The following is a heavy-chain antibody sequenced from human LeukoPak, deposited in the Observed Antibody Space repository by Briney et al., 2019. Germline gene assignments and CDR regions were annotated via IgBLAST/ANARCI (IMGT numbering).Heavy chain of an antibody. V-gene: IGHV1-46*01. CDR1: GYTFTNYY. Sequence: ASVKVSCKASGYTFTNYYMHWVRQAPGQGLEWMGIIDPSGGSTSNAQRFQGRVTMTRDTSTSTVYMELSSLRSEDTAVYYCALAARYYYYGMDVWGQGTTVTVFS. CDR3: ALAARYYYYGMDV. CDR2: IDPSGGST. J-gene: IGHJ6*02. D-gene: IGHD6-6*01.